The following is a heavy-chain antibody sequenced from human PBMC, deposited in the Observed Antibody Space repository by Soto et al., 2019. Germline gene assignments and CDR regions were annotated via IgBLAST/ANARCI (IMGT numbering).Heavy chain of an antibody. J-gene: IGHJ3*02. D-gene: IGHD5-18*01. Sequence: QVPLVQSGAEVKKPGSSVKVSCKASGGTFSSYAISWVRQAPGQGLEWMGGIIPIFGTANYAQKFQGRVTITADESTSTAYMELSSLRSEDTAVYYCASCGYSYGWDAFDIWGQGTMVTVSS. CDR1: GGTFSSYA. CDR3: ASCGYSYGWDAFDI. V-gene: IGHV1-69*01. CDR2: IIPIFGTA.